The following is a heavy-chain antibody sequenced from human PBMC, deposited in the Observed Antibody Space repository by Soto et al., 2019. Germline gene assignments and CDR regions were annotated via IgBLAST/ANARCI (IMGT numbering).Heavy chain of an antibody. D-gene: IGHD3-16*02. CDR1: GFTFSSYW. CDR3: AREIINGDYDYVWGSYRLGGMDV. CDR2: IKQDGSEK. V-gene: IGHV3-7*05. J-gene: IGHJ6*02. Sequence: GGSLRLSCAASGFTFSSYWMSWVRQAPGKGLEWVANIKQDGSEKYYVDSVKGRFTISRDNAKNSLYLQMNSLRAEDTAVYYCAREIINGDYDYVWGSYRLGGMDVWGQGTTVTVSS.